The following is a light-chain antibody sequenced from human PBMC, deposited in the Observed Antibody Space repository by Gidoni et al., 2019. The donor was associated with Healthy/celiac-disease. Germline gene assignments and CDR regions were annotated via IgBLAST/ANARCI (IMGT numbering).Light chain of an antibody. J-gene: IGKJ1*01. Sequence: DIVMTQSPATLSVSPGERATLSCRASQSVSSNLAWYQQKPGQAPRLLIYGASTRATGIPARFSGSGSGTEFTLTISSPQSEDFAVYYCQQYNNWPRTFGQGTKVEIK. V-gene: IGKV3-15*01. CDR1: QSVSSN. CDR3: QQYNNWPRT. CDR2: GAS.